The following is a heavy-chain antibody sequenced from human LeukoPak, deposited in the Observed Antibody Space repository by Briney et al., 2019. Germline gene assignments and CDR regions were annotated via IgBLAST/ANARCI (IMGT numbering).Heavy chain of an antibody. CDR2: ISGSGGST. CDR1: GFTFSSYA. CDR3: AKSGGSGSYYYFDY. D-gene: IGHD3-10*01. J-gene: IGHJ4*02. V-gene: IGHV3-23*01. Sequence: TGGSLRLSCAASGFTFSSYAMSWVRQAPGKGLEWVSAISGSGGSTYYADSVKGRFTISRDNSKNTLYLQMNSLRAEDTAVYYCAKSGGSGSYYYFDYWGQGTLVTVSS.